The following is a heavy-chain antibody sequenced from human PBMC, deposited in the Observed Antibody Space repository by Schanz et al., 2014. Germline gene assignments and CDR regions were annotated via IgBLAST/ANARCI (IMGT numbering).Heavy chain of an antibody. V-gene: IGHV3-23*04. J-gene: IGHJ5*01. CDR3: AKAPREYCNYDNCPNWYDS. D-gene: IGHD2-15*01. Sequence: EVQLVESGGGLVQPGGSLRLSCTASGFTFSSYSMNWVRQAPGKGLEWVIVISGSGGSTYYADSVRGRFTMSRDNSKNAVHLQMNSLRAEDTAVYYCAKAPREYCNYDNCPNWYDSWGQGTLVTASS. CDR1: GFTFSSYS. CDR2: ISGSGGST.